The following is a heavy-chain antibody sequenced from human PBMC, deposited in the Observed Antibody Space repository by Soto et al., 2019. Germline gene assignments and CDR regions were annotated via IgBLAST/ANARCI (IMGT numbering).Heavy chain of an antibody. CDR1: GYTFSAYY. D-gene: IGHD1-26*01. CDR3: MRGGWGDSPIDY. J-gene: IGHJ4*02. Sequence: ASVKVSCKTSGYTFSAYYVHWARRAPGRGFQWLGWINPSNEITTFSEYFQGRITMTRDTSTNTVHMDLKLLTSDATAVYYCMRGGWGDSPIDYWGQGTQVTVSS. V-gene: IGHV1-2*02. CDR2: INPSNEIT.